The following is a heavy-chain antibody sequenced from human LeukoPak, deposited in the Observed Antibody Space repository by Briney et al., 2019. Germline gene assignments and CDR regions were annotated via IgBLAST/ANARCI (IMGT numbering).Heavy chain of an antibody. V-gene: IGHV4-31*03. D-gene: IGHD4-17*01. J-gene: IGHJ4*02. CDR1: GGSISSGGYY. CDR3: ARTYGDSSLFDY. CDR2: IYYSGST. Sequence: SQTLSLTCTVSGGSISSGGYYWSWIRQHPGKGLEWIGYIYYSGSTYYNPSLKSRVTISVDTSKNQFSLKLSSVTAADTAVYYCARTYGDSSLFDYWGQGTLVTVSS.